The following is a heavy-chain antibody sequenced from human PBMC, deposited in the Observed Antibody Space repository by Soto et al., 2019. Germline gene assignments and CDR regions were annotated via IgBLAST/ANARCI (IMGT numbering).Heavy chain of an antibody. CDR2: ISGSGRTI. V-gene: IGHV3-48*03. CDR3: ARSGTYEPLYY. Sequence: GGSLRLSCAASGFTLSSYEMNWVRQAPGKGLEWVSYISGSGRTIYYADSVKSRFTISRDNAKNSLYLQMNSLRAEDTAVYYCARSGTYEPLYYWGQGTLVTVSS. CDR1: GFTLSSYE. J-gene: IGHJ4*02. D-gene: IGHD1-26*01.